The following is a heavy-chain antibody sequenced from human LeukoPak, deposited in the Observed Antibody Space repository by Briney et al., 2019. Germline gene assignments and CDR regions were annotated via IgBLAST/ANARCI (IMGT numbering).Heavy chain of an antibody. CDR2: INHSGST. J-gene: IGHJ4*02. Sequence: SETLSLTCAVYGGSFSGYYWSWIRQPPGKGLEWIGEINHSGSTNYNPSLKSRVTISVDTSKNQFSLKLSSVTAADTAVYYCARGSTSDYWGQGTLVTVSS. V-gene: IGHV4-34*01. CDR3: ARGSTSDY. CDR1: GGSFSGYY. D-gene: IGHD1-1*01.